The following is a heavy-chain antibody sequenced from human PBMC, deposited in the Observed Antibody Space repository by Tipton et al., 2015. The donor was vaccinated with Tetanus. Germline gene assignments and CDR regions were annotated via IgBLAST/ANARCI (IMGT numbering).Heavy chain of an antibody. J-gene: IGHJ5*02. CDR3: ARGYSDGGGWFDP. D-gene: IGHD5-18*01. Sequence: TLSLTCTVSGGSISSSSYYWGWIRQPPGEGLEWIGSIYYSGSTYYNPSLKSRVTISVDTSKNQFSLKLSSVTAADTAVYYCARGYSDGGGWFDPWGQGTLVTVSS. CDR1: GGSISSSSYY. V-gene: IGHV4-39*01. CDR2: IYYSGST.